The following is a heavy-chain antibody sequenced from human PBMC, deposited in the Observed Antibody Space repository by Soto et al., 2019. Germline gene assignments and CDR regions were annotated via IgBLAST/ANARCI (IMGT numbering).Heavy chain of an antibody. CDR3: AKDLNCAVAGSDAFDI. V-gene: IGHV3-23*01. CDR1: GFTFSSYA. CDR2: ISGSGGST. Sequence: EVQLLESGGGLVQPGGSLRLSCAASGFTFSSYAMSWVRRAPGKGLEWVSAISGSGGSTYYADSVKGRFTISRDNSKNTLYLQMNSLRAEDTAVYSCAKDLNCAVAGSDAFDIWGQGTMVTVSS. D-gene: IGHD6-19*01. J-gene: IGHJ3*02.